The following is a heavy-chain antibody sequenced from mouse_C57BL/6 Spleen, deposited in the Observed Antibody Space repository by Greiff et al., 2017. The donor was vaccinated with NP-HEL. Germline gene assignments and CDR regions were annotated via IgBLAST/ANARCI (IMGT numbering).Heavy chain of an antibody. J-gene: IGHJ1*03. CDR1: GYTFTSYT. CDR2: INPSSGYT. CDR3: ARSENDYDGDWYFDV. Sequence: VKLQESGAELARPGASVKMSCKASGYTFTSYTMHWVKQRPGQGLEWIGYINPSSGYTKYNQKFKDKATLTADKSSSTAYMQLSSLTSEDSAVYYCARSENDYDGDWYFDVWGTGTTVTVSS. D-gene: IGHD2-4*01. V-gene: IGHV1-4*01.